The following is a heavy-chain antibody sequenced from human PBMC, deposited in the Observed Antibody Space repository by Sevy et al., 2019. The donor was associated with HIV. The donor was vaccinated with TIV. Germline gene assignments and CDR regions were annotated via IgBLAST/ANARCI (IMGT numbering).Heavy chain of an antibody. J-gene: IGHJ6*02. CDR3: ASNDIVVVPAAMWGMDV. D-gene: IGHD2-2*01. V-gene: IGHV3-21*01. Sequence: GGSLRLSCAASGFTFSNYGMNWVRQAPGKGLEWVSSISSSSDYTYYADSVRGRFTISRDNAKNSLYLQMNSLRAEDTAVHYCASNDIVVVPAAMWGMDVWGQGTTVTVSS. CDR2: ISSSSDYT. CDR1: GFTFSNYG.